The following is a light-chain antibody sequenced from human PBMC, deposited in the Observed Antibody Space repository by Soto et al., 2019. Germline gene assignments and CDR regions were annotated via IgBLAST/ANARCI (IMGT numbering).Light chain of an antibody. V-gene: IGLV2-14*01. Sequence: QCALTQPASVSGSPGQSITISCTGTSSDVGGYIYVSWHQQHPGTAPKLMIYDVSNRPSGVSNRFSGSKSGNTASLTISGLQAEDEADYYCSSFTSSNTLVFGGGTKLTVL. CDR3: SSFTSSNTLV. CDR1: SSDVGGYIY. J-gene: IGLJ2*01. CDR2: DVS.